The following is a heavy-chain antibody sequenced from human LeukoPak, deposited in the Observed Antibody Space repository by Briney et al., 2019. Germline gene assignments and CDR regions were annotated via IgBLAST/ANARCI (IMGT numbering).Heavy chain of an antibody. CDR1: GFTFSTYW. J-gene: IGHJ4*02. D-gene: IGHD1-1*01. V-gene: IGHV3-7*04. CDR2: INQDGSAE. Sequence: GGSLRLSCTASGFTFSTYWMNWVRQAPGKGLEWVANINQDGSAEYYVDSVRGRFTISRDNAKNSLYLEMNSLRAEDTAVYYCARDTSRNELDYWGQGTLVTVSS. CDR3: ARDTSRNELDY.